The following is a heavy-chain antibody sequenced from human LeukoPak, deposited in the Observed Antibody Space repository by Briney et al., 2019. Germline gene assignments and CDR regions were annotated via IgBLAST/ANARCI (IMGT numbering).Heavy chain of an antibody. D-gene: IGHD3-10*01. CDR1: GFTFSSYA. Sequence: GGSLRLSCAASGFTFSSYAMSWVRQAPGKGLEWVSAISGSGGSTYYADSVKGRFTISRDNSKNTLYLQMNSLRVEDTAVYYCAKDTTSWFGELFEDYWGQGTLVTVSS. V-gene: IGHV3-23*01. CDR3: AKDTTSWFGELFEDY. J-gene: IGHJ4*02. CDR2: ISGSGGST.